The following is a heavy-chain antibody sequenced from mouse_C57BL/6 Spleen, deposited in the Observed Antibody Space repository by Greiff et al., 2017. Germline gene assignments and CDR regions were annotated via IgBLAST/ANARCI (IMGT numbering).Heavy chain of an antibody. D-gene: IGHD2-2*01. CDR2: IYPGDGAT. Sequence: QVHLQRSGPALVNPGASVKISCKASGYAFSSSWLNWVKQRPGRGLAWFGRIYPGDGATNYNGKFKGKAPLPAAKSSSTASMQLTCLSSQASAVFIGTRKLGLRGRYFDYWGQGTTLTVSS. CDR1: GYAFSSSW. J-gene: IGHJ2*01. V-gene: IGHV1-82*01. CDR3: TRKLGLRGRYFDY.